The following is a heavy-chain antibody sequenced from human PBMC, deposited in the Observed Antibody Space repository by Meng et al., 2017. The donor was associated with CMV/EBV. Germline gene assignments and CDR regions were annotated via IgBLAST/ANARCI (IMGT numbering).Heavy chain of an antibody. CDR3: ASLSTMIVVEN. CDR2: INHSGST. V-gene: IGHV4-34*01. J-gene: IGHJ4*02. Sequence: ESLKISCAVYGGSFSGYYWSWIRQPPGKGLEWIGEINHSGSTNYNPSLKSRVTISVDTSKHQFSLKLSSVTAADTAVYYCASLSTMIVVENWGQGTLVTVSS. D-gene: IGHD3-22*01. CDR1: GGSFSGYY.